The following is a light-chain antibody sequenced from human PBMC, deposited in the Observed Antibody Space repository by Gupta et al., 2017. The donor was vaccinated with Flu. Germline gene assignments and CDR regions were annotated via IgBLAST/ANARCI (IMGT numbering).Light chain of an antibody. CDR3: QQSYSTPGA. CDR1: QTISTF. J-gene: IGKJ1*01. CDR2: ATS. V-gene: IGKV1-39*01. Sequence: GDRVTITCRASQTISTFLNWYQHKSGHSPKLLIYATSTLQSGVPSRFSGSGSGTDFTLTISSLQPEDIATYYCQQSYSTPGAFGQGTKVEIK.